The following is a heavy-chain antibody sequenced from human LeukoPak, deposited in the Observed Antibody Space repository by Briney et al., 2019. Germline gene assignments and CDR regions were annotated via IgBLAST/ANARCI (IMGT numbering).Heavy chain of an antibody. Sequence: PSETLSLTCTVSGGSISGYYWSWIRQPPGKGLEWIGYIHYTGSTSYNPSLKSRVTISVDTSKNQFSLKLRSVTATDTAVYHCATSPGADYGGDHWFDPWGQGTLVTVSS. D-gene: IGHD4-23*01. CDR3: ATSPGADYGGDHWFDP. CDR1: GGSISGYY. J-gene: IGHJ5*02. CDR2: IHYTGST. V-gene: IGHV4-59*08.